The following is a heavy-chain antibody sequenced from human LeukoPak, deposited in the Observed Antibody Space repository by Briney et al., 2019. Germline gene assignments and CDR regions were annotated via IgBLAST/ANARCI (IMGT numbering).Heavy chain of an antibody. D-gene: IGHD3-10*01. J-gene: IGHJ4*02. Sequence: GGSLRLSCAASGFTFSSYGMHWARQAPGKGLEWVAVIWYDGSNKYYADSMKGRFTISRDNSKNTLYLQMNSLRAEDTAVYYCARDKQLWFGEYYFDYWGQGTLVTVSS. CDR2: IWYDGSNK. V-gene: IGHV3-33*01. CDR1: GFTFSSYG. CDR3: ARDKQLWFGEYYFDY.